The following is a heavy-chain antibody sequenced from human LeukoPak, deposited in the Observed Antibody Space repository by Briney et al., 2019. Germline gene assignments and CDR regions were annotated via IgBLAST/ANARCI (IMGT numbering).Heavy chain of an antibody. CDR3: ATPDVVVPAAITLGN. V-gene: IGHV3-23*01. D-gene: IGHD2-2*01. Sequence: GGSLRLSCAASGFTFSSYAMMWVRQAPGKGLEWVSAISGSGGSTYYADSVKGRFTISRDNCKNTLYLQMNSLRAEDTAVYYCATPDVVVPAAITLGNWGQGTLVTVSS. J-gene: IGHJ4*02. CDR2: ISGSGGST. CDR1: GFTFSSYA.